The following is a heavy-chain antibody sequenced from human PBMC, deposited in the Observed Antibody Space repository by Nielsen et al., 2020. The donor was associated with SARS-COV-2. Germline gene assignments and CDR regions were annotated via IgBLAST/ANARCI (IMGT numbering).Heavy chain of an antibody. V-gene: IGHV3-48*02. CDR2: ITSTSNTI. D-gene: IGHD5/OR15-5a*01. Sequence: GGSLRLSCRASGFSFSIYSMNWVRQAPGKGLEWVSYITSTSNTIYYADSVRGRFTISRDNAKNSLYLQMNSLRDEDTAVYFCAKELEVCCHYMDVWGKGTTVTVSS. CDR3: AKELEVCCHYMDV. J-gene: IGHJ6*03. CDR1: GFSFSIYS.